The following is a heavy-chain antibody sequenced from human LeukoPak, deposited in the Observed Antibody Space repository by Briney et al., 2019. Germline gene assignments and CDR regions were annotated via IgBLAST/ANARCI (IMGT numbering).Heavy chain of an antibody. J-gene: IGHJ3*02. Sequence: ASVKVSCKVSGYTLTELSMHWVRQAPGKGLEWMGGFDPEDGETIYAQKFQGRVTMTEDTSTDTAYMELNSLRSEDTAVYYCATDRIHVYDLGPDAFDIWGQGTMVTVSS. CDR2: FDPEDGET. CDR3: ATDRIHVYDLGPDAFDI. V-gene: IGHV1-24*01. CDR1: GYTLTELS. D-gene: IGHD5/OR15-5a*01.